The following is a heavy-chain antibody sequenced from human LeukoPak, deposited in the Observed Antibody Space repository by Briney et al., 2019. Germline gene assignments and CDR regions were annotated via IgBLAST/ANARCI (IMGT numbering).Heavy chain of an antibody. CDR3: ATPGGARDDAFDI. CDR1: GFIFSSDN. D-gene: IGHD3-10*01. J-gene: IGHJ3*02. CDR2: ISSDTYTI. Sequence: GGSLRLSCAASGFIFSSDNMNWVRQAPGKGPEWISYISSDTYTIHYADSVRGRFTISRDNAKNSLYLQMNSLRAEDTAVYYCATPGGARDDAFDIWGQGTMVTVSS. V-gene: IGHV3-48*01.